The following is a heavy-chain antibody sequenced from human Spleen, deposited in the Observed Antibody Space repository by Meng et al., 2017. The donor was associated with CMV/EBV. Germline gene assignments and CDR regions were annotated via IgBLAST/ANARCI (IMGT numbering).Heavy chain of an antibody. J-gene: IGHJ4*02. CDR3: ARHSITGTTWLDH. D-gene: IGHD1-7*01. CDR1: GYIFSTSG. Sequence: ASVKVSCKASGYIFSTSGFSWVRQAPGQGLEWMGWISAYNGNTNSAQNFQGRVTMTTDTSTSTAYMELSGLRADDTAVYFCARHSITGTTWLDHWGQGALVTVSS. V-gene: IGHV1-18*01. CDR2: ISAYNGNT.